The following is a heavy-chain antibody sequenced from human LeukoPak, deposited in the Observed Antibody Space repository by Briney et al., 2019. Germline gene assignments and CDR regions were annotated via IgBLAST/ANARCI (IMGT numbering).Heavy chain of an antibody. CDR1: GFNFNTYE. CDR3: ARDIAYDSSGYYSPHFDY. CDR2: ICGRGTTK. Sequence: GGSLRLSCIASGFNFNTYEMNWVRQAPGKGLEWVSYICGRGTTKYYADSVKGRFTISRDNSKNTLYLQMNSLRAEDTAVYYCARDIAYDSSGYYSPHFDYWGQGTLVTVSS. V-gene: IGHV3-48*03. J-gene: IGHJ4*02. D-gene: IGHD3-22*01.